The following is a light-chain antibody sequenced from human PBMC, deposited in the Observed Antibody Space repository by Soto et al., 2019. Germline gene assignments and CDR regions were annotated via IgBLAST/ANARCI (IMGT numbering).Light chain of an antibody. CDR1: SSDVGAYNS. V-gene: IGLV2-8*01. J-gene: IGLJ2*01. CDR2: EVS. Sequence: QSALTQPPSASGSPGQSVTISCTGTSSDVGAYNSVSWYQQHPGKAPKLMIYEVSKRPSGVPDRFSGSKSGNTASLTVSGLQAEDEADYHCSSHAGANNLVFGGGTKVTVL. CDR3: SSHAGANNLV.